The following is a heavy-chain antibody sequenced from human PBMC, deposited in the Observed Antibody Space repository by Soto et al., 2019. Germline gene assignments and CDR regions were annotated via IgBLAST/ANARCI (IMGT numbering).Heavy chain of an antibody. Sequence: ASVKVSCKASGFTFTSSAVQWVRQARGQRLEWIGWIVVGSGNTNYAQKFQERVTITRDMSTSTAYMELSSLRSEDTAVYYCAACPHCGGDDQIFDYWGQGTLVTVSS. D-gene: IGHD2-21*02. V-gene: IGHV1-58*01. CDR1: GFTFTSSA. CDR3: AACPHCGGDDQIFDY. J-gene: IGHJ4*02. CDR2: IVVGSGNT.